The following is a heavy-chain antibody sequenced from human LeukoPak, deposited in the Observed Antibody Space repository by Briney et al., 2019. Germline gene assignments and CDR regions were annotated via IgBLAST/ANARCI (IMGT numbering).Heavy chain of an antibody. CDR3: ARGPLWFGEFDY. J-gene: IGHJ4*02. D-gene: IGHD3-10*01. Sequence: GGSLRLSCAASGFTFSSYDMHWVRQAPGKGLEWVSAIGTAGDTYYPGSVKGRFTISRENAKNSLYLQMNSLRAGDTAVYYCARGPLWFGEFDYWGQGTLVTVSS. V-gene: IGHV3-13*01. CDR1: GFTFSSYD. CDR2: IGTAGDT.